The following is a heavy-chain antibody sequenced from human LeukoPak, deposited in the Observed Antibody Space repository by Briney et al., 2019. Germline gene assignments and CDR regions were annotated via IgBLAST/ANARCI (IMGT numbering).Heavy chain of an antibody. D-gene: IGHD5-18*01. CDR3: ARGYSYGYGDLDY. Sequence: GGSLRLSCAASGFTFSSYSMNWVRQAPGKGLEWVSSISSGSGYIYYADSLKGRFTISRDNAKNSLYLQMNSLRAEDTAVYYCARGYSYGYGDLDYWGQGTLVTVSS. V-gene: IGHV3-21*01. J-gene: IGHJ4*02. CDR2: ISSGSGYI. CDR1: GFTFSSYS.